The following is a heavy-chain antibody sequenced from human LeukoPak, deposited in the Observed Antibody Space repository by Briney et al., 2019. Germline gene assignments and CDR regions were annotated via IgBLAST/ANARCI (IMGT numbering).Heavy chain of an antibody. CDR3: AKREHVSRVVPASISSCCGMDV. J-gene: IGHJ6*02. CDR1: GLTFSSYA. CDR2: ITDSGDTT. Sequence: GGSLRLSCAASGLTFSSYAMRWFRQAPGKGLEWVSSITDSGDTTYYADSVKGRFTISRGNSKNTLYLQMNSLRAEDTAVYYCAKREHVSRVVPASISSCCGMDVWGQGTTVTVSS. D-gene: IGHD2-2*01. V-gene: IGHV3-23*01.